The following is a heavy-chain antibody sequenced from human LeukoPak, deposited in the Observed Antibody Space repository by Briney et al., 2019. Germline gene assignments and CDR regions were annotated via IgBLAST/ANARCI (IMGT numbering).Heavy chain of an antibody. D-gene: IGHD3-3*01. V-gene: IGHV3-30*02. Sequence: GGSLRLSCAASGFTFSSYGMHWVRQAPGKGLEWVAFIRYDGSNKYYADSVKGRFTISRDNSKNTLYLQMNSLRAEDTAVYYCAKRRYDFWSGYYHGPFGYWGQGTLVTVSS. CDR2: IRYDGSNK. J-gene: IGHJ4*02. CDR3: AKRRYDFWSGYYHGPFGY. CDR1: GFTFSSYG.